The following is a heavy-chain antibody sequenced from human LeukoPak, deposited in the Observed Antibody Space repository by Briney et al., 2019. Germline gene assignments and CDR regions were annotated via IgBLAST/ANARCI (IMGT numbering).Heavy chain of an antibody. V-gene: IGHV4-4*07. CDR2: INTSGFT. CDR3: ASYRGSSGYFDS. CDR1: GGSISSYY. Sequence: PSETLSLTCTVSGGSISSYYCSWIRRPAGQGLEWIGRINTSGFTDYNPSLKSRVTMSVDKSKNQFSLKLRSVTAADTAVYYCASYRGSSGYFDSWGQGTLVTVSS. D-gene: IGHD6-6*01. J-gene: IGHJ4*02.